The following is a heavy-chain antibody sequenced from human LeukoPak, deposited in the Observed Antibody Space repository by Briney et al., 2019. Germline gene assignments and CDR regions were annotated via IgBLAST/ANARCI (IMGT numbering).Heavy chain of an antibody. V-gene: IGHV1-8*03. Sequence: ASVKVSCKASGGTFSSYDINWVRQATGQGLEWMGWMNPNSGNTGYAQKFQGRVTITRNTSISTAYMELSSLRSEDTAVYYCARGRRTTSGKGYYYYYMDVWGKGTTVTVSS. CDR3: ARGRRTTSGKGYYYYYMDV. CDR1: GGTFSSYD. J-gene: IGHJ6*03. CDR2: MNPNSGNT. D-gene: IGHD1-1*01.